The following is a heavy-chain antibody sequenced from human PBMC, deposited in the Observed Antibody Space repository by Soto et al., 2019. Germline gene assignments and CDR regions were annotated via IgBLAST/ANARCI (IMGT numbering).Heavy chain of an antibody. V-gene: IGHV4-59*01. CDR2: IYYSGST. D-gene: IGHD3-22*01. CDR1: GGSISSYY. Sequence: ETLSLTCTVSGGSISSYYWSWIRQPPGKGLEWIGYIYYSGSTNYNPSLKSRVTISVDTSKNQFSLKLSSVTAADTAVYYCAREDYYYDSSGLLSDAFDIWGQGTMVTVSS. CDR3: AREDYYYDSSGLLSDAFDI. J-gene: IGHJ3*02.